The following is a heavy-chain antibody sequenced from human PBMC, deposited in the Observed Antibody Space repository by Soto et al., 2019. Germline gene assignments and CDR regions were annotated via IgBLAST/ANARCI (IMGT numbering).Heavy chain of an antibody. CDR1: GGSIRNSY. CDR3: ARDYSIAVAPPAFDI. CDR2: IHTIGTS. V-gene: IGHV4-4*07. Sequence: SETLSLTCTVSGGSIRNSYCSWIRQSAGKGLEWIGRIHTIGTSYYNPSLRSRVTMSVDTSKNQFSLKLSSVTAADTAVYYCARDYSIAVAPPAFDIWGQGTMVTVSS. J-gene: IGHJ3*02. D-gene: IGHD6-19*01.